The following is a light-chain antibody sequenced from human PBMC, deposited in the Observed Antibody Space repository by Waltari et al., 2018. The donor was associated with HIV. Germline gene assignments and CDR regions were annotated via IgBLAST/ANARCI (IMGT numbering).Light chain of an antibody. CDR2: DVS. J-gene: IGLJ1*01. CDR3: CSYAGSSIPYV. CDR1: SSDVGGYNY. V-gene: IGLV2-23*02. Sequence: QSALTQPASVSGSPGQSITISCTGTSSDVGGYNYVSWYQQHPGKAPKLMIYDVSKRPSGVSNRFSGSKSGNTASLTISGLQAEDEADYYCCSYAGSSIPYVFGTGTKVTVL.